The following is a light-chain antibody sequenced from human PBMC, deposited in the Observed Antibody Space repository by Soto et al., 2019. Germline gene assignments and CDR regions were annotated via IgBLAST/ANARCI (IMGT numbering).Light chain of an antibody. J-gene: IGKJ1*01. CDR2: DAS. CDR1: QSISNY. CDR3: QQSYTTPRT. Sequence: DIQMTQSPSSLSASVGDRVTITCRASQSISNYLNWYQQKPGKAPKLLIHDASSLQSGVPSRFSGSGSGTDFTLTISSLQPEECATYYCQQSYTTPRTFGQGTKVEIK. V-gene: IGKV1-39*01.